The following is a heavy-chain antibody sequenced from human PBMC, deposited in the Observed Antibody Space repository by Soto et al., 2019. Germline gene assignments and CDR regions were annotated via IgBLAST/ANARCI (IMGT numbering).Heavy chain of an antibody. CDR1: GFTFNNYF. J-gene: IGHJ6*02. CDR3: ARGEGRWSTGGDYYYGMDV. V-gene: IGHV1-46*02. CDR2: ISPYDGST. D-gene: IGHD3-3*01. Sequence: QVQLVQSGAEVKKPGASVKVSCKASGFTFNNYFFHWVRQAPRQGLEWMGRISPYDGSTNYEHSLQGRVTMTSDTSTSTVYMELSSLRSEDTAVYYCARGEGRWSTGGDYYYGMDVWGHGTTVTVSS.